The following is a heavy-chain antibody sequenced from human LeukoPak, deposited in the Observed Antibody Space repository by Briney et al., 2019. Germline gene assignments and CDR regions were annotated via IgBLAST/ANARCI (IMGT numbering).Heavy chain of an antibody. D-gene: IGHD6-19*01. CDR1: GGSINRDSYY. J-gene: IGHJ5*02. Sequence: SETLSLTCTVSGGSINRDSYYWGWIRQPPGEGLEWLGSIYYSGSTYYNPSLKSRVTISVDTSKNQFSLNLTSVTAADTAIYYCASSGWYDYWFDPWGQGTLVTVSS. V-gene: IGHV4-39*07. CDR2: IYYSGST. CDR3: ASSGWYDYWFDP.